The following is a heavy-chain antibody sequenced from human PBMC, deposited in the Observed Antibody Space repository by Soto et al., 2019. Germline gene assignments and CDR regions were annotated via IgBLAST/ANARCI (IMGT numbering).Heavy chain of an antibody. CDR2: IIPIFGTA. J-gene: IGHJ5*02. CDR1: GGTFSSYA. Sequence: SVKVSCKASGGTFSSYAISWVRQAPGQGLEWMGGIIPIFGTANYAQKFQGRVTMTRDTSTSTVYMELSGLRSEDTAVYYCARLGGSSSDWFDPWGQGTLVTVSS. V-gene: IGHV1-69*05. D-gene: IGHD6-6*01. CDR3: ARLGGSSSDWFDP.